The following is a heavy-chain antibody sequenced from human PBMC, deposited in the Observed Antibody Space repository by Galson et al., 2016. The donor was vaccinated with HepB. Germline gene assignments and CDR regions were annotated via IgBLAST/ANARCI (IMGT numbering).Heavy chain of an antibody. CDR3: AGSDGGYFDY. V-gene: IGHV1-2*02. Sequence: SVKVSCKASGYTFTGYYVHWVRQAPGQGLEWMGWINPNSGGTNYAQKFEGRVTMTRDTSISTAYMKLRRLRSDDTAVYYCAGSDGGYFDYWGQGTLVTVSS. CDR1: GYTFTGYY. D-gene: IGHD3-16*01. J-gene: IGHJ4*02. CDR2: INPNSGGT.